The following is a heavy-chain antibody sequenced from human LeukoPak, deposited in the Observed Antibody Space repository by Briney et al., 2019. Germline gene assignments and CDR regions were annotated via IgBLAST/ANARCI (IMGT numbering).Heavy chain of an antibody. CDR1: GFTFDDYG. CDR2: ISYDGSNK. CDR3: AKDHRKIAVARLVFGY. J-gene: IGHJ4*02. D-gene: IGHD6-19*01. V-gene: IGHV3-30*18. Sequence: GGSLRLSCAASGFTFDDYGMSWVRQVPGKGLEWVAVISYDGSNKYYADSVKGRFTISRDNSKNTLYLQMNSLRAEDTAVYYCAKDHRKIAVARLVFGYWGQGTLVTVSS.